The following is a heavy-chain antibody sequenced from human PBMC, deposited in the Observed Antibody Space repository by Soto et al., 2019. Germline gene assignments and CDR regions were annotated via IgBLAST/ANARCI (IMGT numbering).Heavy chain of an antibody. CDR1: GFTFSSYS. Sequence: EMQLVESGGGLVKPGGSLRLSCAASGFTFSSYSMNWVRQAPGKGLEWVSSISSSSNYIYYADSVKGRFTISRDNAKNSLYLQMNRLRAEDTAVYYCARDLVGATIWGQRTLVTVSS. D-gene: IGHD1-26*01. V-gene: IGHV3-21*01. CDR3: ARDLVGATI. J-gene: IGHJ4*02. CDR2: ISSSSNYI.